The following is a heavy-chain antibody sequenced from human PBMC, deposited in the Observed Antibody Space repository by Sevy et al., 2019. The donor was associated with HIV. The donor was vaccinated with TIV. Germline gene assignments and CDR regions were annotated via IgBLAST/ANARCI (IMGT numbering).Heavy chain of an antibody. CDR2: INQDGSEK. CDR3: ARDCSSSWFDS. Sequence: GGSLRLSCAVSGFTFSSYWMSCVRQAPGKGLEWVANINQDGSEKYYVDSVKGRFTISRDSAKNSVYVQMNSLRDDDTGVYYCARDCSSSWFDSWGQGTWVTVSS. V-gene: IGHV3-7*01. CDR1: GFTFSSYW. J-gene: IGHJ5*01. D-gene: IGHD6-13*01.